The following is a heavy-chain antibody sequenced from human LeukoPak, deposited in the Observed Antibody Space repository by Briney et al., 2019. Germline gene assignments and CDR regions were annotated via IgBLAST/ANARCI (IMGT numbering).Heavy chain of an antibody. CDR2: ISSSGSFI. CDR1: GFTFSSYS. J-gene: IGHJ5*02. D-gene: IGHD2-2*01. CDR3: ARVVTAAWDWFDP. Sequence: GGSLRLSCAASGFTFSSYSMNWVRQARGKGLEWVSSISSSGSFIYYADSVKGRLPTSRDNAKNSLYLQMNSLRADDTAVYYCARVVTAAWDWFDPWGQGTLVTVSS. V-gene: IGHV3-21*01.